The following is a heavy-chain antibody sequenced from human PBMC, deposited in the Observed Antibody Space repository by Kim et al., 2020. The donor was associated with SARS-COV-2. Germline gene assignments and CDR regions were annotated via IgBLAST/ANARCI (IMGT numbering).Heavy chain of an antibody. CDR1: GGSFSGYY. J-gene: IGHJ6*03. V-gene: IGHV4-34*01. D-gene: IGHD2-2*01. CDR3: ARGQIVVVPAALGVVMYYYCYMDV. CDR2: INHSGST. Sequence: SETLSRTCAVYGGSFSGYYWSWIRQPPGKGLEWIGEINHSGSTNYNPSLKSRVTISVDTSKNQFSLKLSSVTAADTAVYYCARGQIVVVPAALGVVMYYYCYMDVWGKGTTVTVSS.